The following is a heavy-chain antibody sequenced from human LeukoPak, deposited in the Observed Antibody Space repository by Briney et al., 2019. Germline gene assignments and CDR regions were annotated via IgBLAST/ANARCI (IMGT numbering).Heavy chain of an antibody. CDR2: INAGNGNT. CDR1: GCTFTSYA. Sequence: ASVKVSCKASGCTFTSYAMHWVRQAPGRRLEWMGWINAGNGNTKYSQKFQGRVTITRDTSASTAYMELSSLRSEDTAVYYCARAGYSYGFGYWGQGTLVTVSS. J-gene: IGHJ4*02. CDR3: ARAGYSYGFGY. V-gene: IGHV1-3*01. D-gene: IGHD5-18*01.